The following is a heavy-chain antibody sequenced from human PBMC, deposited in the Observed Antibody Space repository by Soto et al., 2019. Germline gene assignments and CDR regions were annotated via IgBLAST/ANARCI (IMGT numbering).Heavy chain of an antibody. J-gene: IGHJ4*02. CDR3: ARAGY. CDR2: IKQDGSEK. Sequence: GGSLSLSCAASGFTFSSDWMSWVRQAPGKGLEWVANIKQDGSEKYYVDSVKGRFTISRDNAKNSVDLQMNSLRAEDTAVYYCARAGYWGQGTLVTVSS. CDR1: GFTFSSDW. V-gene: IGHV3-7*01.